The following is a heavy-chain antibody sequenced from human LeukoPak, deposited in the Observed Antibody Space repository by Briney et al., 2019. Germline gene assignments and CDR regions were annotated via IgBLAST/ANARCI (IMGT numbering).Heavy chain of an antibody. CDR1: GYTFTGYY. V-gene: IGHV1-2*04. D-gene: IGHD5-18*01. J-gene: IGHJ4*02. CDR2: INPNCGGT. Sequence: ASVKVSCKASGYTFTGYYMHWVRQAPGQGLEWMGWINPNCGGTNYAQKFQGWVTMTRDTSISAAYMELSRLRSDDTAVYYCARGVRTAMVPFDYWGQGTLVTVSS. CDR3: ARGVRTAMVPFDY.